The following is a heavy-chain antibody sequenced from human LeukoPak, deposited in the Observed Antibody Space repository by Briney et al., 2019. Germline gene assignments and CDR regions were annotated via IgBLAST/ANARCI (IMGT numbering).Heavy chain of an antibody. CDR2: ISTSGTT. J-gene: IGHJ5*02. CDR1: GGSISSYY. Sequence: SETLSLTCTVSGGSISSYYWSWIRQPAGEGLEWIGRISTSGTTNYNPSLKSRITISLDTSKNQVSLKLSSVTAADTAIYYCARDLGGGWFDPWGQGTLVTVSS. CDR3: ARDLGGGWFDP. V-gene: IGHV4-4*07. D-gene: IGHD3-10*01.